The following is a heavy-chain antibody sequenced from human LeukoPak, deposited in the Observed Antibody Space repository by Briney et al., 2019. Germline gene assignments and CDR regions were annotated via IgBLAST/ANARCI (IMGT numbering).Heavy chain of an antibody. CDR1: GFTFSSYW. Sequence: GGSLRLSXAASGFTFSSYWMSWVCQAPGKGLEWVTNIKQDGSEKYYVDSVKGRFTISRDNAKNSLYLQMNSLRAEDTAVYYCARALGRATFFFDYWGQGTLVTVSS. D-gene: IGHD1-26*01. J-gene: IGHJ4*02. CDR2: IKQDGSEK. V-gene: IGHV3-7*01. CDR3: ARALGRATFFFDY.